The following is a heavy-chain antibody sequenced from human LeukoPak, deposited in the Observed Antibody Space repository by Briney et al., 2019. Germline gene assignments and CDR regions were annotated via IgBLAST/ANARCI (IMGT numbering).Heavy chain of an antibody. CDR2: ISYDGSNK. J-gene: IGHJ4*02. CDR3: ARDADIAVAGHFDY. V-gene: IGHV3-30*04. Sequence: GGSLRLSCAPSGFTFSSYAMHWVRQAPGKGLEWVALISYDGSNKYYADSVKGRFTISRDNSKNTLYLQMTSLRAEDTAVCYCARDADIAVAGHFDYWGQGTLVTVSS. CDR1: GFTFSSYA. D-gene: IGHD6-19*01.